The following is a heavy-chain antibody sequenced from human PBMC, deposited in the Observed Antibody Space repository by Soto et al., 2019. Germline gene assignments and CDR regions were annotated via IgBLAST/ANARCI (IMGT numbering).Heavy chain of an antibody. J-gene: IGHJ5*02. D-gene: IGHD2-15*01. CDR2: IYDDGSA. CDR3: ARDKYCSGGSCRKNWFDP. V-gene: IGHV4-59*01. Sequence: QMHLQESGPGLVKPSETLSLTCTVSGGSISSSYWSWIRQPPGKGLEWLAYIYDDGSANYNPSLKSRATISLDMSKNQCSLKLTSVTAADTAVYYCARDKYCSGGSCRKNWFDPWGQGTLVTVSS. CDR1: GGSISSSY.